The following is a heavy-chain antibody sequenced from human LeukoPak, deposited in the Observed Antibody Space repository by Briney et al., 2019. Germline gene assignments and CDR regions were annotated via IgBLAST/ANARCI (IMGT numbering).Heavy chain of an antibody. CDR3: TRYNNDHFDY. CDR1: GFTFSSYA. V-gene: IGHV3-30*04. D-gene: IGHD1-14*01. CDR2: ISYDGSNK. Sequence: GGSLRLSCAASGFTFSSYAMHWVRQAPGKGLEWVAVISYDGSNKYYADSVKGRFTISRDNSKNTMSVQMDDLRAEDTAVYYCTRYNNDHFDYWGQGTLVTVSS. J-gene: IGHJ4*02.